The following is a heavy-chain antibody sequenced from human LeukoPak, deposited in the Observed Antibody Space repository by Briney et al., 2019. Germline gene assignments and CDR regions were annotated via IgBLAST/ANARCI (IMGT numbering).Heavy chain of an antibody. J-gene: IGHJ4*02. CDR2: INHSRST. CDR3: ARGRVPDY. CDR1: GGSFSGYY. Sequence: SETLSLTCAVYGGSFSGYYWSWIRQPPGKGLEWIGEINHSRSTNYNPSLKSRVTISVDTSKNQFSLKLSSVTAADTAVYYCARGRVPDYWGQGTLVTVSS. V-gene: IGHV4-34*01.